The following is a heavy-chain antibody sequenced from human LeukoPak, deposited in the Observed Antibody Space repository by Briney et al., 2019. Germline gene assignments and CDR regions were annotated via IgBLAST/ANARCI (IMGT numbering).Heavy chain of an antibody. Sequence: SQTLSLTCTVSGGSISSGGYYWSWIRQHPGKGLEWIGYIYYSGSTYYNPSLKSRVTISVDTSKNQFSLKLSSVTAADTAVYYCARTTHDYCYYGMDVWGQGTTVTVSS. V-gene: IGHV4-31*03. CDR2: IYYSGST. D-gene: IGHD4-17*01. CDR1: GGSISSGGYY. J-gene: IGHJ6*02. CDR3: ARTTHDYCYYGMDV.